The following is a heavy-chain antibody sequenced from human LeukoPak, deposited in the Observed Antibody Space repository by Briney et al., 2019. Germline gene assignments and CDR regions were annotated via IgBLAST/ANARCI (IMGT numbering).Heavy chain of an antibody. V-gene: IGHV3-15*01. Sequence: GGSLRLSCAASEFTFSSSWMTWVRQAPGKGLEWVGRIKSKTDGGTTDYAAPVKGRFTISRDDSKNTLYLQMNSLKTEDTAVYYCTTDKGMIVAEYYFDYWGQGTLVTVSS. CDR1: EFTFSSSW. CDR3: TTDKGMIVAEYYFDY. D-gene: IGHD3-22*01. J-gene: IGHJ4*02. CDR2: IKSKTDGGTT.